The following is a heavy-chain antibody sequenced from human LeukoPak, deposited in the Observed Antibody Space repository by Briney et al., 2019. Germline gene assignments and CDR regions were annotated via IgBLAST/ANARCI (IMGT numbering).Heavy chain of an antibody. D-gene: IGHD3-22*01. CDR3: ARDFKPYYYDSSGYYLDY. CDR2: IIPIFGTA. Sequence: SVKVSCKASGVTFSSYAISWVRQAPGQGLEWMGGIIPIFGTANHAQKFQGRVTITADESTSTAYMELSSLRAEATAEYYCARDFKPYYYDSSGYYLDYWGQGTLVTVSS. CDR1: GVTFSSYA. J-gene: IGHJ4*02. V-gene: IGHV1-69*13.